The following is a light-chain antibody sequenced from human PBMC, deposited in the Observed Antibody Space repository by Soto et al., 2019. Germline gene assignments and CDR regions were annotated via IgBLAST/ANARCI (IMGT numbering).Light chain of an antibody. CDR3: SSYTSSSTPVV. CDR1: SSDVGGYNY. Sequence: QSALNQPASVSGSPGQSITISCTGTSSDVGGYNYVSWYQQHPGKAPKLMIYDVSNRPSGVSNRFSGSKSGNTASLTISGIQAEDEADYYCSSYTSSSTPVVFCGGTKLTVL. J-gene: IGLJ2*01. V-gene: IGLV2-14*01. CDR2: DVS.